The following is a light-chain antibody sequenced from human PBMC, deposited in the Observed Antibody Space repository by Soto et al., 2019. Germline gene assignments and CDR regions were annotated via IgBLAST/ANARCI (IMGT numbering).Light chain of an antibody. CDR1: QRISSW. J-gene: IGKJ1*01. CDR2: KAS. CDR3: QQYQSLWT. Sequence: DIQMTQSPSTLSASVGDTVTITCRASQRISSWLAWYQQKPGKAPKVLSYKASSLESGVPSRFSGSGSGPEFTLTISSLQPDDAATYYCQQYQSLWTFGQGTKVEIK. V-gene: IGKV1-5*03.